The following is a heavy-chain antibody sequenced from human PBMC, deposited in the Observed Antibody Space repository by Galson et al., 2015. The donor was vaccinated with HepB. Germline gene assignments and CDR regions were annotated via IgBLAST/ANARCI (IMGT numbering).Heavy chain of an antibody. D-gene: IGHD3-10*01. CDR1: GYTFTSYA. V-gene: IGHV1-3*01. Sequence: SVKVSCKASGYTFTSYAMHWVRQAPGQRLEWMGWINAGNGNTKYSQKFQGRVTITRDTSASTAYMELSSLRSEDTAVYYCARATPYGSGSYPDWGQGTLVTVSS. CDR3: ARATPYGSGSYPD. J-gene: IGHJ4*02. CDR2: INAGNGNT.